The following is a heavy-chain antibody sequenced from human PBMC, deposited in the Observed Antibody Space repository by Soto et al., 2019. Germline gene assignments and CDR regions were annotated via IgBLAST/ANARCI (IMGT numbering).Heavy chain of an antibody. J-gene: IGHJ4*02. V-gene: IGHV4-34*01. CDR2: INHSGST. CDR3: GRGRWLRSSFDY. Sequence: QVQLQQWGAGLLKPSETLSLTCAVYGGSFSGYYWSWIRQPPGKGLEWIGEINHSGSTNYNPSLKSRVTISVDTSKNQFSLKLSSVTAADTAVYYCGRGRWLRSSFDYWGQGTLVTVSS. D-gene: IGHD5-12*01. CDR1: GGSFSGYY.